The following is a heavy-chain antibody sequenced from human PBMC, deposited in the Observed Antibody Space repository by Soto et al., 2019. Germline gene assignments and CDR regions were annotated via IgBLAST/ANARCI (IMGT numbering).Heavy chain of an antibody. CDR3: ARVLYYGSGRDSPYGRDV. CDR1: GVSFNNNG. J-gene: IGHJ6*02. CDR2: VSPPFRAS. D-gene: IGHD3-10*01. V-gene: IGHV1-69*01. Sequence: QVQLVQSGAEVKKPGSSVKVSCKTSGVSFNNNGIGWVRQAPGHGLEWMGGVSPPFRASNYARKCQGRSSITADASTGTVNMELSSLTSEDTAQYYCARVLYYGSGRDSPYGRDVWGQGTTVTVSS.